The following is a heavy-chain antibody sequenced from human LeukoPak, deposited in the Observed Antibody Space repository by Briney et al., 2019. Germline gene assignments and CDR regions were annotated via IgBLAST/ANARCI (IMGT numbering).Heavy chain of an antibody. V-gene: IGHV4-34*01. CDR2: INRSGST. CDR3: ARGLGTIFGVVIHYFDY. J-gene: IGHJ4*02. D-gene: IGHD3-3*01. CDR1: GGSFSGYY. Sequence: SETLSLTCAVYGGSFSGYYWSWIRQPPGKGLEWIGEINRSGSTNYNPSLKSRVTISVDTSKNQFSLKLSSVTAADTAVYYCARGLGTIFGVVIHYFDYWGQGTLVTVSS.